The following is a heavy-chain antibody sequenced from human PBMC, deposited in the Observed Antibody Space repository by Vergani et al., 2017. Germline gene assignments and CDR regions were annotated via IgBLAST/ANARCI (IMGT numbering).Heavy chain of an antibody. V-gene: IGHV4-61*02. CDR3: ARDRYGVGY. Sequence: QVQLQESGPGLVKPSQTLSLTCTVSGASINNDFYYWHWIRQPAGKGLEWIGRIYVSGITDYNSSLQSRVSMSVDTSKNQFSLTLTSVTAADTAVYYCARDRYGVGYWGQGTLVTVSS. CDR2: IYVSGIT. D-gene: IGHD4-17*01. CDR1: GASINNDFYY. J-gene: IGHJ4*02.